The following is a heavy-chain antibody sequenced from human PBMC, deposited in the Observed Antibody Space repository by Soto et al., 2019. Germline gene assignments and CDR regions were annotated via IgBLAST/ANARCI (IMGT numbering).Heavy chain of an antibody. Sequence: QLLESGPGLVKPSETLSLTCTVSTGSLTSGDYFWGWIRQPPGKGLEFIGSIHSSGGTYYSPSLKSRVSISMDKSKNQFSLKLTSVTAGDTAVYFCASVVVGVTRQSGSDHWGQGTLVTVS. CDR1: TGSLTSGDYF. D-gene: IGHD2-15*01. J-gene: IGHJ4*02. V-gene: IGHV4-39*01. CDR2: IHSSGGT. CDR3: ASVVVGVTRQSGSDH.